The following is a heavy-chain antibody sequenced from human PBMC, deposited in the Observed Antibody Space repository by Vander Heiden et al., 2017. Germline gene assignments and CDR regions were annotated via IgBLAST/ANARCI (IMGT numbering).Heavy chain of an antibody. D-gene: IGHD3-10*01. Sequence: QVQLVQSGAEVKKPGASVKVSCKAFGYTFSAYYIHWVRQAPGQGLEWMGWINPNSGGTDYAQKFQGRVTMTRDTSISTAYIALSRLRFDDTAVYYCARENTNYYGSGSYALGYWGQGTLVTVSS. J-gene: IGHJ4*02. V-gene: IGHV1-2*02. CDR2: INPNSGGT. CDR1: GYTFSAYY. CDR3: ARENTNYYGSGSYALGY.